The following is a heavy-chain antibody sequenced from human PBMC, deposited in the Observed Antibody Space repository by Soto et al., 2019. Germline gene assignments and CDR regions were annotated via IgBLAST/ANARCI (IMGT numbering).Heavy chain of an antibody. CDR3: ARAKDYYGMDV. CDR2: TNSDGSST. CDR1: GFSLSSYW. V-gene: IGHV3-74*01. Sequence: PGGSLRLSCAASGFSLSSYWMYWVRQAPGKGLVWVSRTNSDGSSTTYADSVKGRFTISRDNAKNTLYLQMNSLRAEDTAVYYCARAKDYYGMDVWGQGTTVTVSS. J-gene: IGHJ6*02.